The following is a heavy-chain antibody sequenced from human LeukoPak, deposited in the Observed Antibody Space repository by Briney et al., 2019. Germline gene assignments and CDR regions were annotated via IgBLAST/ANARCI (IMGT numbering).Heavy chain of an antibody. CDR2: INTDGSTI. V-gene: IGHV3-74*01. CDR3: ARERKSSTSMDY. CDR1: GFNFRAYW. Sequence: GGSLRLSCTTSGFNFRAYWMGWVRQAPGKGLVWVSRINTDGSTITYADSVKGRFTISRDNAKNTLYLQMYSLRGEDTAVYFCARERKSSTSMDYWGQGTLVTVSS. D-gene: IGHD2-2*01. J-gene: IGHJ4*02.